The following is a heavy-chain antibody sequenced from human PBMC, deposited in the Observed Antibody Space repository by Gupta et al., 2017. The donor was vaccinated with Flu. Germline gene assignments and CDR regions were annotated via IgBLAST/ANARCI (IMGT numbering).Heavy chain of an antibody. D-gene: IGHD1-1*01. CDR3: ARDLSPAHNVDY. J-gene: IGHJ4*02. V-gene: IGHV3-33*01. Sequence: QVQLVASGGGVVQPGRSLRLSCAASGFTFSSYGMHWVRQAPGKGLEWVAVIWYDGSNKYYADSVKGRFTISRDNSKNTLYLQMNSLRAEDTAVYYCARDLSPAHNVDYWGQGTLVTVSS. CDR2: IWYDGSNK. CDR1: GFTFSSYG.